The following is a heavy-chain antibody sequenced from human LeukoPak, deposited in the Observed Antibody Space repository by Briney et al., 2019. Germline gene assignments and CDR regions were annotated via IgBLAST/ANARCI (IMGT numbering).Heavy chain of an antibody. Sequence: ASVKYSCKASGYTFTSYYMHWVRQATGQGLEWMGWMNPNSGTTGYAQKFLGRVTITRNTSISTTYMELSSLRSEDTAVYYCARGRSPGTSMEYYYYMDVWGKGTTVTVSS. V-gene: IGHV1-8*03. D-gene: IGHD1-1*01. J-gene: IGHJ6*03. CDR3: ARGRSPGTSMEYYYYMDV. CDR2: MNPNSGTT. CDR1: GYTFTSYY.